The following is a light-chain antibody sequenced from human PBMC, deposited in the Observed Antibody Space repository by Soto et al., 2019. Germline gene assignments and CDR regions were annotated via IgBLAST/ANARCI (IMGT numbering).Light chain of an antibody. CDR2: SIS. CDR3: QQLYTYPHT. Sequence: IQVTQSPYFLSASVGDKVTITCRTSQGVTNSFAWYQQKSGKAPRLLIYSISSLKSGVPSRFSGTGSGTAFTLTISSLQPEDFATYYCQQLYTYPHTFGLGTQLEI. CDR1: QGVTNS. J-gene: IGKJ2*01. V-gene: IGKV1-9*01.